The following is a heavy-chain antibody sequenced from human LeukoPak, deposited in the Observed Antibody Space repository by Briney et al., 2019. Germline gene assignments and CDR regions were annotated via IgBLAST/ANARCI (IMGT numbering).Heavy chain of an antibody. CDR1: GYTFTVYY. Sequence: ASVNVSFKASGYTFTVYYMHWVRQAPGQGLEWMGWINPNSGGTNYAQKFQGRVTMTRDTSISTAYMELSRLRSDDTAVYYCASLGGYYYDSSGPYYYYGMDVWGQGTTVTVSS. CDR2: INPNSGGT. D-gene: IGHD3-22*01. CDR3: ASLGGYYYDSSGPYYYYGMDV. J-gene: IGHJ6*02. V-gene: IGHV1-2*02.